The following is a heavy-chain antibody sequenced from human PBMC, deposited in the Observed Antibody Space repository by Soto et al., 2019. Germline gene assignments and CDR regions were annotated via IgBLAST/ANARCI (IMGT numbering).Heavy chain of an antibody. J-gene: IGHJ6*03. Sequence: GWSLRLSCAASGVKFCSYGMHWVRQAQGKGLEWVAVISYDGSNKYYADSVKGRFTISRDNSKNTLYLQMNSLRAEDTAVYYCAKDRYVGFYYYMDVWGKGTTVTVSS. V-gene: IGHV3-30*18. CDR2: ISYDGSNK. D-gene: IGHD3-16*01. CDR1: GVKFCSYG. CDR3: AKDRYVGFYYYMDV.